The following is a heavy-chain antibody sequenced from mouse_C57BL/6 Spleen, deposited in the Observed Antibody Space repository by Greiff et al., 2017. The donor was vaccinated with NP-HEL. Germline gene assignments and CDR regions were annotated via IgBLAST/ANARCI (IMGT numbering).Heavy chain of an antibody. Sequence: QVQLQQPGAELVKPGASVKLSCKASGYTFTSYWMHWVKQRPGQGLEWIGEIDPSDSYTNYNQKFKGKATLTVDTSSSTAYMQLSSLTSEDAAVYYCARHYGSSSWYFDVWGTGTTVTVSS. CDR1: GYTFTSYW. J-gene: IGHJ1*03. CDR2: IDPSDSYT. CDR3: ARHYGSSSWYFDV. V-gene: IGHV1-50*01. D-gene: IGHD1-1*01.